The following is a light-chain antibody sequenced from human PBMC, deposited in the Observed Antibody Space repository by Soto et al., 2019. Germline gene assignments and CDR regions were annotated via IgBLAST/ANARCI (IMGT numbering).Light chain of an antibody. Sequence: DIPMTQSPSTLSASVGDRVTITCRASQSISSWLAWYQQKPGKASKLLIYDASSLESGVPSRFSGSGSGTELTITISSLQPDDFETYYCQQYNSYPRTFGQGTKVDIK. V-gene: IGKV1-5*01. J-gene: IGKJ1*01. CDR2: DAS. CDR1: QSISSW. CDR3: QQYNSYPRT.